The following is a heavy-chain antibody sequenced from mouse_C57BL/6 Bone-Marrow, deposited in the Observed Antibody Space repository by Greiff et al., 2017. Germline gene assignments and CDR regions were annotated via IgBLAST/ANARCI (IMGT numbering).Heavy chain of an antibody. J-gene: IGHJ3*01. V-gene: IGHV1-54*01. CDR1: GYAFTNYL. CDR3: ARDYGSSPAY. CDR2: INPGSGGT. Sequence: QVQLQQSGAELVRPGTSVKVSCKASGYAFTNYLIEWVKQRPGQGLERIGVINPGSGGTNYNEKFKGKATLTADKSSSTAYMQLSSLTSEDSAVYVCARDYGSSPAYWGQGTLVTVSA. D-gene: IGHD1-1*01.